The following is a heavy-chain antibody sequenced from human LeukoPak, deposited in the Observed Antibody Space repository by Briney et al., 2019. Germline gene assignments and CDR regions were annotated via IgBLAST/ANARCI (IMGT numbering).Heavy chain of an antibody. V-gene: IGHV3-30*04. J-gene: IGHJ2*01. CDR1: GFTFSSFP. CDR2: ISTDGSYK. CDR3: ARSLIPGRWYFDL. D-gene: IGHD3-16*01. Sequence: PWGSLRLSCAVSGFTFSSFPFHWVRQAPGKGLEWVAAISTDGSYKYHGDSVKGRFTISRDNPMNTLYLQMNGLRPDDTAVYYCARSLIPGRWYFDLWGRGTLVTVSS.